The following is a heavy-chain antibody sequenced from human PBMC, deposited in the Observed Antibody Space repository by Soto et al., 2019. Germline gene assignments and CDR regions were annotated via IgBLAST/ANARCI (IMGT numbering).Heavy chain of an antibody. Sequence: QVQLQESGPGLVKPSQTLSLTCTVSGGSISSGGYYWSWIRQHPGKGLEWIGYIYYSGSTYYNPSLKRRFTISVDTSKNQFSLKLSSVTAAGTAVYYCASRAYGSGRYLVGDYWGQGTLVTVSS. CDR3: ASRAYGSGRYLVGDY. CDR1: GGSISSGGYY. D-gene: IGHD3-10*01. J-gene: IGHJ4*02. CDR2: IYYSGST. V-gene: IGHV4-31*03.